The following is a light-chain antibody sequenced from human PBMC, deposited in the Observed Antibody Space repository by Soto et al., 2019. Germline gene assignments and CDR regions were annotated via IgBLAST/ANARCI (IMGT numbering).Light chain of an antibody. CDR2: GAS. CDR3: QQYNNWPRT. Sequence: ETVMTQSPATLSVSPGDGATLSCRASQSVSRNLAWYQQIPGQAPRLLIYGASTRASGIPARFSGSGSGTDFTLTISSLQSEDFAVYYCQQYNNWPRTFGQGTKVDIK. CDR1: QSVSRN. V-gene: IGKV3-15*01. J-gene: IGKJ1*01.